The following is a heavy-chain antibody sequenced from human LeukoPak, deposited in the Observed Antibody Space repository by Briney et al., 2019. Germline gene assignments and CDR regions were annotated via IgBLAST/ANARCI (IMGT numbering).Heavy chain of an antibody. Sequence: PGGSLRLSCAASGFTFSIYAMSWVRQAPGKGLEWVSSIGGSGSGYSTYYADSVKGRFTISRDTSKNTLYLQMNSLRAEDMAVYYCAKFFCNYDYVWGACYFDYWGQGTLVTVSS. J-gene: IGHJ4*02. CDR3: AKFFCNYDYVWGACYFDY. V-gene: IGHV3-23*01. CDR1: GFTFSIYA. D-gene: IGHD3-16*01. CDR2: IGGSGSGYST.